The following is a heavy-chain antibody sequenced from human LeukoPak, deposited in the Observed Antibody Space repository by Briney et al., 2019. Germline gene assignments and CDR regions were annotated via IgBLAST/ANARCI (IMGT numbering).Heavy chain of an antibody. V-gene: IGHV3-21*01. CDR1: GFTISSYA. CDR2: ISSSSSYI. CDR3: ASMYYYDSTPDY. Sequence: GGSLRLSCAVSGFTISSYAMTWVRQAPGKGLEWVSSISSSSSYIYYADSVKGRFTISRDNAKNSLYLQMNSLRAEDTAVYYCASMYYYDSTPDYWGQGTLVTVSS. D-gene: IGHD3-22*01. J-gene: IGHJ4*02.